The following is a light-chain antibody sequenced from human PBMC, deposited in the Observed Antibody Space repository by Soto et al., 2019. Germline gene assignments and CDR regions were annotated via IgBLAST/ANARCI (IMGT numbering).Light chain of an antibody. Sequence: QSALTQPASVSGSPGQSITISCTGTSSDVGGYNYVSWYQLHPGKAPKLMIHEVSERPSGVSNRFSGSKSGNMASLTISGLQAEDEADYYCASYASSVTYVFGSGTKLTVL. CDR1: SSDVGGYNY. CDR3: ASYASSVTYV. CDR2: EVS. J-gene: IGLJ1*01. V-gene: IGLV2-14*01.